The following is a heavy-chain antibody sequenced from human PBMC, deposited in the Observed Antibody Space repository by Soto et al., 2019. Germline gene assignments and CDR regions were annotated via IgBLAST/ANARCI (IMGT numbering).Heavy chain of an antibody. D-gene: IGHD3-9*01. CDR2: ISAYNGNT. Sequence: ASVKVSCKASGYTFTSYGISWVRQAPGQGLEWMGWISAYNGNTNYAQKLQGRVTMTTDTSTSTAYMELRSLRSDDTAVYYCARGLVLRYFDWLLEAFDYWGQGTLVTVSS. V-gene: IGHV1-18*01. CDR3: ARGLVLRYFDWLLEAFDY. CDR1: GYTFTSYG. J-gene: IGHJ4*02.